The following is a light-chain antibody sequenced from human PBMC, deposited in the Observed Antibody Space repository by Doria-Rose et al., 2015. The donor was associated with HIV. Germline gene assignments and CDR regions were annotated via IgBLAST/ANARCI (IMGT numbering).Light chain of an antibody. V-gene: IGKV3-20*01. Sequence: GEGASLSCRASESTNSDYLAWYQQRPGQAPRLLIYGASTRATGIPDRFSCSGSGTDFTLTISRLEPEDFAVYYCQHYHSPPPYTFGQGTKLEI. CDR1: ESTNSDY. CDR2: GAS. CDR3: QHYHSPPPYT. J-gene: IGKJ2*01.